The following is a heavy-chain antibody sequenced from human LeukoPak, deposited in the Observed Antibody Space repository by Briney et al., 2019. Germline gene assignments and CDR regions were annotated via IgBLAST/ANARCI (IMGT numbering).Heavy chain of an antibody. D-gene: IGHD1-1*01. Sequence: SETLSLTCAVCGGSFSDYYWSWIRQPPGKGLEWIGEINHSGKNNYNPSLNSRVTISVDTSKNQFSLKLRSVTAADTAVYYCARRLFQLSRYAFDIWGQGTMVTVSS. CDR1: GGSFSDYY. J-gene: IGHJ3*02. CDR2: INHSGKN. V-gene: IGHV4-34*01. CDR3: ARRLFQLSRYAFDI.